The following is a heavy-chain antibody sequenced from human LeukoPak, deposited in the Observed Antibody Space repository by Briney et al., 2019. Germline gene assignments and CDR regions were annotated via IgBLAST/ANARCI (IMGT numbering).Heavy chain of an antibody. D-gene: IGHD6-13*01. CDR2: ISGSGGTI. CDR3: AKDQWQQLIRDFDY. CDR1: GFTFSSYA. Sequence: GGSLRLSCAASGFTFSSYAMTWVRQAPGKGLEWVSAISGSGGTIYYADSVKGRFTISRDNSKNTLYLQMNSLRAEDTAVYYCAKDQWQQLIRDFDYWGQGTLVTVSS. V-gene: IGHV3-23*01. J-gene: IGHJ4*02.